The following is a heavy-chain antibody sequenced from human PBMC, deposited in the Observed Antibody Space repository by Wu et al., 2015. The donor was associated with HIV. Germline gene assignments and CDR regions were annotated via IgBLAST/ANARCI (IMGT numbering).Heavy chain of an antibody. D-gene: IGHD3-10*01. J-gene: IGHJ4*02. CDR2: INPXNGGS. V-gene: IGHV1-2*02. CDR1: GYTFTDYY. CDR3: ARDRFYGSGSYVY. Sequence: QVQLVQSGAEVKKPGASMRISCKTSGYTFTDYYVHWVRQVPGQGLEWMGWINPXNGGSNYAQNFQGRVTLTSDTSITTAYMEFNSLRYDDTAIYYCARDRFYGSGSYVYWGQGTLVTVSS.